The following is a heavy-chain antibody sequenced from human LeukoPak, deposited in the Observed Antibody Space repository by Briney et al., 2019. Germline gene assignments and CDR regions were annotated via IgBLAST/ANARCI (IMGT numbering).Heavy chain of an antibody. V-gene: IGHV3-53*01. Sequence: GGSLRLSCAASGFTFSSYSMNWVRQAPGKGLEWVSLIYSNGNTYYTDSVKGRFTISRDNSKNTLYLQMDSLRAEDTAVYYCATAFYRGYDSSTYYFEYWGQGTLVTVSS. CDR1: GFTFSSYS. D-gene: IGHD3-22*01. J-gene: IGHJ4*02. CDR3: ATAFYRGYDSSTYYFEY. CDR2: IYSNGNT.